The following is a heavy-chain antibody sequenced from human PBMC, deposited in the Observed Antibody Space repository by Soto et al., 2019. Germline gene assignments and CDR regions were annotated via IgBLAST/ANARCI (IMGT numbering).Heavy chain of an antibody. CDR1: GGSVSSGSYY. Sequence: SETLSLTCTVSGGSVSSGSYYWSWIRQPPGKGLEWIGYIYYSGSTNYNPSLKSRVTISVDTSKNQFSLKLSSVTAADTAVYYCARGHRDKGSSIDYWGQGTLVTVS. J-gene: IGHJ4*02. CDR3: ARGHRDKGSSIDY. CDR2: IYYSGST. V-gene: IGHV4-61*01.